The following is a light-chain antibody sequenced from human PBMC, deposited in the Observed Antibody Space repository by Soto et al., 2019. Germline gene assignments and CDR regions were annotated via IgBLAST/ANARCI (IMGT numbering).Light chain of an antibody. J-gene: IGKJ1*01. CDR1: QSVSSSY. CDR2: GAS. V-gene: IGKV3-20*01. Sequence: EMVLTQSPGTLSFAPGERATRACRASQSVSSSYLAWYQQKPGQAPRLLIYGASSRATGIPDRFSGSGSGTDFTLTISRLEPEDFAVYYCQQYGSSGTFGQGTKVDIK. CDR3: QQYGSSGT.